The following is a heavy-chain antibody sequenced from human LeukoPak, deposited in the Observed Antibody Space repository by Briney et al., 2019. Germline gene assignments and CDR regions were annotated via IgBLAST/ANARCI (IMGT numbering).Heavy chain of an antibody. Sequence: QAGGSLRLSCAASGFTFSSYAMSWVRQAPGKGLEWVSAISGSGGSTYYADSVKGRFTIPRDNSKNTLYLQMNSLRAEDTAVYYCAKVDTMIVIEDTYFDYWGQGTLVTVSS. V-gene: IGHV3-23*01. J-gene: IGHJ4*02. D-gene: IGHD3-22*01. CDR3: AKVDTMIVIEDTYFDY. CDR1: GFTFSSYA. CDR2: ISGSGGST.